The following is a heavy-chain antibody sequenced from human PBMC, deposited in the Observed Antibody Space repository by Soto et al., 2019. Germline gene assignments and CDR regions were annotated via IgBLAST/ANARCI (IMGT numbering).Heavy chain of an antibody. D-gene: IGHD3-3*01. V-gene: IGHV4-31*03. CDR2: IYYSGST. CDR1: GGSISSGGYY. CDR3: ARGHYDFWSGYLTGWFDP. Sequence: QVQLQESGPGLVKPSQTLSLTCTVSGGSISSGGYYWSWIRQHPGKGLEWIGYIYYSGSTYYNPSLKSRVTISVDTSKNQFSLKLSSVTAADTAVYYCARGHYDFWSGYLTGWFDPWGQGTLVTVSS. J-gene: IGHJ5*02.